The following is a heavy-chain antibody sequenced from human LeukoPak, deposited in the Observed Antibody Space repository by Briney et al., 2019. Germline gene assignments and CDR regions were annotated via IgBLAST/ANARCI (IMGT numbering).Heavy chain of an antibody. V-gene: IGHV3-23*01. CDR3: ARDPVTIFGVVIIGDYFDY. Sequence: PGGSLRLSCAASGFTFSSYAMSWVRQAPGKGLEWVSAISGSGGSTYYADSVKGRFTISRDNSKNTLYLQMNSLRAEDTAVYYCARDPVTIFGVVIIGDYFDYWGQGTLVTVSS. CDR2: ISGSGGST. J-gene: IGHJ4*02. D-gene: IGHD3-3*01. CDR1: GFTFSSYA.